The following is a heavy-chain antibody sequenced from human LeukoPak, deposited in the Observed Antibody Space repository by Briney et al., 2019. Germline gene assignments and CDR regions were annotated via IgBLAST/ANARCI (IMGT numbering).Heavy chain of an antibody. J-gene: IGHJ5*02. CDR2: INHSRST. V-gene: IGHV4-34*01. CDR1: GGSFSGYY. D-gene: IGHD2-15*01. CDR3: ARGQTLRYCSGGSCYSRWFDP. Sequence: PSETLSLTCAVYGGSFSGYYWSWIRQPPGKGLEWIGEINHSRSTNYNPSLKSRVTISVDTSKNQFSLKLSSVTAADTAVYYCARGQTLRYCSGGSCYSRWFDPWGQGTLVTVSS.